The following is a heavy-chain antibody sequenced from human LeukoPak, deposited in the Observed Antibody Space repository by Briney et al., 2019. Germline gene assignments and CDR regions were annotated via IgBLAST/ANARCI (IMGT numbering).Heavy chain of an antibody. D-gene: IGHD4-17*01. J-gene: IGHJ4*02. Sequence: SETLSLTCTVSGGPISNYYWSWIRQIPGKGLEWIGNIYYSGTTNYNPSLKSRVTISVDTSRNQISLKLSSVTAADTAVYYCAKDVNGDYDYWGQGTLVTVSS. CDR3: AKDVNGDYDY. CDR2: IYYSGTT. CDR1: GGPISNYY. V-gene: IGHV4-59*01.